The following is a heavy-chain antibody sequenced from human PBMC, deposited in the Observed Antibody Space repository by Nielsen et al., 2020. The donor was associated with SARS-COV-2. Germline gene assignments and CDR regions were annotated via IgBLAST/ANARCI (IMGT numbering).Heavy chain of an antibody. Sequence: SETLSLNCTVSGVSISSYYWSWIRQPPGKGLEWIGYIYYSGSTNYNPSLMSRVTISVDTSKNQFSLKLNSVTAADTAVYYCARLVGAIHFDYWGQGTLVTVSS. J-gene: IGHJ4*02. CDR1: GVSISSYY. CDR3: ARLVGAIHFDY. V-gene: IGHV4-59*08. CDR2: IYYSGST. D-gene: IGHD1-26*01.